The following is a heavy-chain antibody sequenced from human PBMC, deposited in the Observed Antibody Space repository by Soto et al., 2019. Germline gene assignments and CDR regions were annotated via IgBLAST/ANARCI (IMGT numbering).Heavy chain of an antibody. Sequence: ASVKVSCKASGYTFTSYYMNWVRQAPGQGLEGLGIINPSGGYTTYAQRFLGRVTMTSDTSTSTVHMELGSLTSEDTAVYYCARGGGIVVVTAPYGHWGQGTLVTVSS. CDR2: INPSGGYT. V-gene: IGHV1-46*03. CDR1: GYTFTSYY. D-gene: IGHD2-21*02. CDR3: ARGGGIVVVTAPYGH. J-gene: IGHJ4*02.